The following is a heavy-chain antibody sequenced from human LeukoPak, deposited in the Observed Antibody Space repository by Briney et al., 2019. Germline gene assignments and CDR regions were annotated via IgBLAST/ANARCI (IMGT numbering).Heavy chain of an antibody. CDR1: GGSFSGYY. D-gene: IGHD3-10*01. Sequence: PSETLSLTCAVYGGSFSGYYWSWIRQPPGKGLEWIGEINHSGSTNYNPSLKSRVTMSVDTSKNQFSLKLSSVTAADTAVYYCARRVGKGAFDYWGQGTLVTVSS. CDR2: INHSGST. J-gene: IGHJ4*02. V-gene: IGHV4-34*01. CDR3: ARRVGKGAFDY.